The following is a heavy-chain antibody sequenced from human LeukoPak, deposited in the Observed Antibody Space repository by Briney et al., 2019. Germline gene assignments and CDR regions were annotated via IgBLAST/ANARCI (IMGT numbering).Heavy chain of an antibody. V-gene: IGHV4-59*01. CDR1: GGSISSYY. Sequence: SETLSLTCTVSGGSISSYYWSWIRQPPGKGLEWIGYIYYSGSTNYNPSLKSRVTISVDTSKNQFSLKLSSVTAADAAVYYCASSVVVVAATHPYYYYYMDVWGKGTTATVSS. CDR3: ASSVVVVAATHPYYYYYMDV. CDR2: IYYSGST. J-gene: IGHJ6*03. D-gene: IGHD2-15*01.